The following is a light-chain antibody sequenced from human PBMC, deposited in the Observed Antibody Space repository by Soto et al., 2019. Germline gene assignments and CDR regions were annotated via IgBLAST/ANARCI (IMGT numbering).Light chain of an antibody. CDR2: AAS. Sequence: HLTQSPSSLSASVGDRVTITCRASQGISSYFAWYQQQPGKAPRLLIYAASTLQTGVPSRFSGSGSGTDLPLTISSLQPEDFATYYCRRLGSYPVTVGQGTRLEIK. CDR1: QGISSY. V-gene: IGKV1-9*01. CDR3: RRLGSYPVT. J-gene: IGKJ5*01.